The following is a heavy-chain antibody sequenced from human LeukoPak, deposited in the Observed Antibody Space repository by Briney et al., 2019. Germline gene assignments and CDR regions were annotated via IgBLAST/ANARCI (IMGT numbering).Heavy chain of an antibody. CDR1: GGSISSGGYS. J-gene: IGHJ5*02. Sequence: ASETLSLTCAVSGGSISSGGYSWSWIRQPPGMGLEWIVYIYHSGSTYYNPSLKSRVTISVDRSKNQFSLKLSSVTAADTAVYYCARAIVVVPAAITNWFDPWGQGTLVTVSS. V-gene: IGHV4-30-2*01. CDR2: IYHSGST. D-gene: IGHD2-2*01. CDR3: ARAIVVVPAAITNWFDP.